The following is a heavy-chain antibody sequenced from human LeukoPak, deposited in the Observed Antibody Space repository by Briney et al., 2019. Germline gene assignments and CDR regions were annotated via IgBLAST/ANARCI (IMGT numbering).Heavy chain of an antibody. CDR2: ISSSSSTI. D-gene: IGHD2-15*01. V-gene: IGHV3-48*04. Sequence: PGGSLRLSCAASGFTFSSYSMNWVRQAPGKGLEWVSYISSSSSTIYYADSVKGRFTISRDNAKNSLYLQMNSLRAEDTAVYYCARDSVVAATRGPYYYGMDVWGQGTTVTVSS. CDR3: ARDSVVAATRGPYYYGMDV. J-gene: IGHJ6*02. CDR1: GFTFSSYS.